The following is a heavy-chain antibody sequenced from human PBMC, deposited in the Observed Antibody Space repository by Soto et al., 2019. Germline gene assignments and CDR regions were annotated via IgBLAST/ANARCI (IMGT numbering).Heavy chain of an antibody. J-gene: IGHJ5*02. Sequence: SVKVSCKASGGTFSSYAISWVRQAPGQGLDWMGGIIPIFGTANYAQKFQGRVTITADESTSTAYMELSSLRSEDTAVYYCADNTYYYDSSGYPWDWFDPWGQGTLVTVSS. CDR3: ADNTYYYDSSGYPWDWFDP. CDR1: GGTFSSYA. D-gene: IGHD3-22*01. V-gene: IGHV1-69*13. CDR2: IIPIFGTA.